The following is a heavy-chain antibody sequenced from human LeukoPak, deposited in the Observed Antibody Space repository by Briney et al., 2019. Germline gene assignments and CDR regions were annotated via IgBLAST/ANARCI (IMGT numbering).Heavy chain of an antibody. CDR1: GGSFSSTTYY. CDR2: IYYGGHT. CDR3: ARGPVVVVPAAMSESYYFDY. V-gene: IGHV4-39*07. D-gene: IGHD2-2*01. J-gene: IGHJ4*02. Sequence: SETLSLTCTVSGGSFSSTTYYWGWIRQPPEKGLEWIGTIYYGGHTYYNPSLKSRVIISVDTSKNQFSLKLSSVTAADTAVYYCARGPVVVVPAAMSESYYFDYWGQGTLVTVSS.